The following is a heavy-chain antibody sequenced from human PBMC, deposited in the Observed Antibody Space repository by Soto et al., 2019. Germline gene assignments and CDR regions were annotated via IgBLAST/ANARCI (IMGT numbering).Heavy chain of an antibody. D-gene: IGHD2-15*01. CDR1: GGAFSDYA. CDR3: ASWLKGPDIGNYYYGMDV. CDR2: IMPIFRAP. V-gene: IGHV1-69*12. J-gene: IGHJ6*02. Sequence: QVQLVQSGAEVKKPGSSVKVSCKASGGAFSDYAFSWVRQAPGQGLEWLGGIMPIFRAPDYAQKFQGRVTITADEFTRTAYMEMNSLRSEETAVYYRASWLKGPDIGNYYYGMDVWGQGTTVTVS.